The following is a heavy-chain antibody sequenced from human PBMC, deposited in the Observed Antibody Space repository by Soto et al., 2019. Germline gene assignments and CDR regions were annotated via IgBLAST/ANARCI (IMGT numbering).Heavy chain of an antibody. Sequence: PSETLSLTCPVSGCSISSYYWSWIRQPPGKGLEWIGEINHSGSTNYNPSLKSRVTISVDTSKNQFSLKLSSVTAADTAVYYCASGGYGRDYWGQGTLVTVSS. CDR2: INHSGST. D-gene: IGHD5-12*01. CDR1: GCSISSYY. J-gene: IGHJ4*02. V-gene: IGHV4-34*01. CDR3: ASGGYGRDY.